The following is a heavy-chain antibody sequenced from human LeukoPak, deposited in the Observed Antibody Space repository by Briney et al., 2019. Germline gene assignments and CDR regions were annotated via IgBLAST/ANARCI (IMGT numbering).Heavy chain of an antibody. D-gene: IGHD3-16*02. CDR2: ISFDGNQE. V-gene: IGHV3-30*03. J-gene: IGHJ4*02. CDR1: VFTFSSYG. Sequence: GGSLRLSCAASVFTFSSYGMHWVRQAPGRRLEWVAVISFDGNQEYYPDSVKGRFTISRDNSKNTLYLQMNGLKTEDTAVYYCAREGSIVARTDYWGQGALVSVSS. CDR3: AREGSIVARTDY.